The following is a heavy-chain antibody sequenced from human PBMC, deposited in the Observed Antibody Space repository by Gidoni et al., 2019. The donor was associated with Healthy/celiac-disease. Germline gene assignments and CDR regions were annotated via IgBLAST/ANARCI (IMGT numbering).Heavy chain of an antibody. J-gene: IGHJ6*02. D-gene: IGHD2-2*01. Sequence: EVQLVESGGGLVQPGGSLRLSWAASGFTFSSYAMHWVRQAPGKGLEYVSAISSNGGSTYYANSVKGRFTISRDNSKNTLYLQMGSLRAEDMAVYYCARGGVVVVPAAITADYYYYGMDVWGQGTTVTVSS. CDR2: ISSNGGST. CDR1: GFTFSSYA. V-gene: IGHV3-64*01. CDR3: ARGGVVVVPAAITADYYYYGMDV.